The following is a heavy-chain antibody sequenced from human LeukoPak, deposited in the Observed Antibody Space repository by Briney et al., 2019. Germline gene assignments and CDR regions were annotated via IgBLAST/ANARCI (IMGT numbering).Heavy chain of an antibody. CDR2: ITSSSTYT. CDR3: AKDRAYYYDSSGYYFEY. D-gene: IGHD3-22*01. V-gene: IGHV3-11*05. CDR1: GFTFSDYY. J-gene: IGHJ4*02. Sequence: GGSLRLSCAASGFTFSDYYMSWIRQAPGKGLEWVSYITSSSTYTNYADSVQGRFTISRDNSKNTLYLQMSSLRAEDAAVYYCAKDRAYYYDSSGYYFEYWGQGTLVTVSS.